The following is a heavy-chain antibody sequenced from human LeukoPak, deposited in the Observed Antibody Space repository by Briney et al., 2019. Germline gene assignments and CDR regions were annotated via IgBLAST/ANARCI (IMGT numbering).Heavy chain of an antibody. CDR2: ISGSGGST. CDR1: GFTFSSHA. J-gene: IGHJ4*02. D-gene: IGHD6-19*01. Sequence: GGSLRLSCAASGFTFSSHAMSWVRQAPGKGLEWVSAISGSGGSTYYADSVKGRFTISRDNSKNTLYLQMNSLRAEDTAVYYCAEQWLAKSHFDYWGQGTLVTVSS. CDR3: AEQWLAKSHFDY. V-gene: IGHV3-23*01.